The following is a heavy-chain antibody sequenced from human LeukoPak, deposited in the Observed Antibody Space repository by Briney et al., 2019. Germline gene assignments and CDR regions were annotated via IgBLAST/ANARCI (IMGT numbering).Heavy chain of an antibody. Sequence: PGGSLRLSCAASGFTVSSNYMSWVRQAPGKGLEWVSVIYSGGSTYYADSVKGRFTISRDNSKNTLYLQMNSPRAEDTAVYYCARVLPGYSSGWSFFDYWGQGTLVTVSS. CDR3: ARVLPGYSSGWSFFDY. CDR2: IYSGGST. D-gene: IGHD6-19*01. CDR1: GFTVSSNY. J-gene: IGHJ4*02. V-gene: IGHV3-66*01.